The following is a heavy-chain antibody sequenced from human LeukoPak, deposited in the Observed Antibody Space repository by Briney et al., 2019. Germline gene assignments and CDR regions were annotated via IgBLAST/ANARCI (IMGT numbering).Heavy chain of an antibody. Sequence: SETLSLTCAVYGGSFSGYYWSWIRQPPGKGLEWIGEINHSGSTNYNPSLKSRVTISVDTSKNQFSLKLSSVTAADTAVYYCARDIYYDFWSGYPSYNWFDPWGQGTLVTVSS. J-gene: IGHJ5*02. V-gene: IGHV4-34*01. CDR3: ARDIYYDFWSGYPSYNWFDP. CDR1: GGSFSGYY. D-gene: IGHD3-3*01. CDR2: INHSGST.